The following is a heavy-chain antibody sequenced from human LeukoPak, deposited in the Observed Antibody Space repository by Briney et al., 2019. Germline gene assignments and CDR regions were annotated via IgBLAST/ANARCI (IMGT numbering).Heavy chain of an antibody. CDR2: ISWDGGNT. CDR1: GFTFDDYG. J-gene: IGHJ4*02. V-gene: IGHV3-43*02. Sequence: GGSLRLSCAASGFTFDDYGMSWVRQAPGKGLEWVSLISWDGGNTYYADSVKGRFTISRDNSKNSLYLQMNSLRTEDTALYYCAKESYYDYVWGSYGHYGSQYFDSWGQGTLVTVSS. CDR3: AKESYYDYVWGSYGHYGSQYFDS. D-gene: IGHD3-16*01.